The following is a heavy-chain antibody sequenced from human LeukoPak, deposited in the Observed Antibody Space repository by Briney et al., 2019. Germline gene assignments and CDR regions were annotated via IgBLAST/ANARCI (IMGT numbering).Heavy chain of an antibody. D-gene: IGHD1-26*01. CDR2: INPNSGGT. Sequence: GASVKVACKASGYTFTGYYMHWVRQAPGQGLEWMGWINPNSGGTNYAQKFQGRVTITRDTSVSTAYMELSRLRADDTAVYYCARDVLPRPTTKQYYYHGMDVWGQGTTVSVPS. J-gene: IGHJ6*02. CDR3: ARDVLPRPTTKQYYYHGMDV. V-gene: IGHV1-2*02. CDR1: GYTFTGYY.